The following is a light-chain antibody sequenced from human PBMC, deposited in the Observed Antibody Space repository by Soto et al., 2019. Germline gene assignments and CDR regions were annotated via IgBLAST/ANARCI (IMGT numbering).Light chain of an antibody. V-gene: IGLV2-14*03. CDR2: DVS. Sequence: QSALTQPASVSGSPGQWIAISCTGTSSDVGAYIYVSWYQHHPGKAPKLILYDVSARPSGVSDRFSGSKSGNTASLTISGLQPEDEADYYCSSYTSSSTEVFGTGTKVTVL. CDR3: SSYTSSSTEV. J-gene: IGLJ1*01. CDR1: SSDVGAYIY.